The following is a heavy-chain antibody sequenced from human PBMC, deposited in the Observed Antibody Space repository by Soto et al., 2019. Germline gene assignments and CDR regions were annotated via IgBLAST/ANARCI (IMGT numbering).Heavy chain of an antibody. CDR3: AKAHSAYSYYYMDV. Sequence: GGSLRLSCAASGFTFSSSAMSWVRRTPGKGLEWVSSISAGVGSTYYPDSVKGRFTISRDNSKNMLYLQMNSLRAEDTAVYYCAKAHSAYSYYYMDVWGKGTTVTVSS. D-gene: IGHD6-13*01. J-gene: IGHJ6*03. CDR1: GFTFSSSA. CDR2: ISAGVGST. V-gene: IGHV3-23*01.